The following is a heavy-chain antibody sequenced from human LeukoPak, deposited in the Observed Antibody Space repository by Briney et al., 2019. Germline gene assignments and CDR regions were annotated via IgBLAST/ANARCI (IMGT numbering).Heavy chain of an antibody. D-gene: IGHD6-13*01. V-gene: IGHV4-59*01. CDR3: ARVGNMAAAT. CDR2: IHHSGTT. CDR1: GXSISDYY. Sequence: PSETLSLTCTVSGXSISDYYWSWIRQPPGKRLEWIGYIHHSGTTNYNPSLKSRVTISLDTSKNQFSLKLSSVTAADTAVYYCARVGNMAAATWGQGTLVTVSS. J-gene: IGHJ4*02.